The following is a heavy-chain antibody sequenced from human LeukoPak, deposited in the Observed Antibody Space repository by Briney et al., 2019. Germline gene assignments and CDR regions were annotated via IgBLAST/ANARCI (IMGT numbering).Heavy chain of an antibody. V-gene: IGHV4-38-2*02. CDR2: IYHTGST. Sequence: SETLSLTCSVSGYSISSGYYWGWIRQPPGKGLEWIGSIYHTGSTLYNPSLRSRITISLDTSKNHFSLKLGSVTAADTAVYYCARVGDIVVVPAANYGMNVWGQGTTVTVSS. D-gene: IGHD2-2*01. CDR3: ARVGDIVVVPAANYGMNV. J-gene: IGHJ6*02. CDR1: GYSISSGYY.